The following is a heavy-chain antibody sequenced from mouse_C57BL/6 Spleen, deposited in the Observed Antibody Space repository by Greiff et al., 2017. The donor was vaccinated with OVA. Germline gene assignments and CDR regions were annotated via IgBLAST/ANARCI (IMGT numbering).Heavy chain of an antibody. CDR2: IDPSDSET. D-gene: IGHD1-1*01. CDR3: ARTTTVVDFDD. Sequence: QVHVQQPGAELVRPGSSVKLSCKASGYTFTSYLMHWVKQRPIQGLEWIGNIDPSDSETHYNQKFKDKATLTVDKSSSTAYMQLSSLTSEDSAVYYCARTTTVVDFDDWGQGTTLTVSS. V-gene: IGHV1-52*01. CDR1: GYTFTSYL. J-gene: IGHJ2*01.